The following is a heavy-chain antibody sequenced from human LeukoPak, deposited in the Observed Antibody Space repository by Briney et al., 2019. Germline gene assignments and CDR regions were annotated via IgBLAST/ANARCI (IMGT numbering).Heavy chain of an antibody. CDR2: MNPNSGNT. V-gene: IGHV1-8*01. D-gene: IGHD3-22*01. CDR3: ARDDPRTLYLNDRNWFDP. CDR1: GYTFTSYD. Sequence: ASVKVSCKASGYTFTSYDINWVRQATGQGLEWMGWMNPNSGNTGYAQKFQGRVTITRNTSISTAYMELSSLRSEDTAVYYCARDDPRTLYLNDRNWFDPWGQGTLVTVSS. J-gene: IGHJ5*02.